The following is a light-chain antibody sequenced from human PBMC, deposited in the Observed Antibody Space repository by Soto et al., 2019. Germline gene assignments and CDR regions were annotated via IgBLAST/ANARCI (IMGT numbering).Light chain of an antibody. Sequence: QLVLTQSSSASASLGSSVKLTCTLSSGHSSYIIAWHQQQPGKAPRYLMKLEGTGSYNKGSGVPDRFSGSSSGADRYLTISNLQSDDEADYYCETWDSNTRLFGGGTKVTVL. V-gene: IGLV4-60*03. CDR2: LEGTGSY. CDR3: ETWDSNTRL. CDR1: SGHSSYI. J-gene: IGLJ2*01.